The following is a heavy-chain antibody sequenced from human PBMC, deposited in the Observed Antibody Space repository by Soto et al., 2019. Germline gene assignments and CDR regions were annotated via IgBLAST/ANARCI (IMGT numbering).Heavy chain of an antibody. V-gene: IGHV1-24*01. CDR3: AIEVVRSKQFYL. J-gene: IGHJ5*02. CDR2: YDLEKGET. D-gene: IGHD2-8*01. CDR1: GDSLTGLW. Sequence: ASVKVPRELSGDSLTGLWIHWLQRAPGEGLEWRGGYDLEKGETTYAQKLQLRVTMTEDFPADKRYLQLRSLRAEDPAVYYCAIEVVRSKQFYLWGPGTTVPVSS.